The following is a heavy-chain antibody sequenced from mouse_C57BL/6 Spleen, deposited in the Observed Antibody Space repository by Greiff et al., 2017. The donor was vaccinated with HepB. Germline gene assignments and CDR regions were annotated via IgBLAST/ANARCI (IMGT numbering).Heavy chain of an antibody. D-gene: IGHD2-2*01. CDR1: GYTFTSYW. V-gene: IGHV1-53*01. CDR2: INPSNGGT. J-gene: IGHJ3*01. CDR3: AEGGYGYDGFAY. Sequence: QVQLQQPGTELVKPGASVKLSCKASGYTFTSYWMHWVKQRPGQGLEWIGNINPSNGGTNYNEKFKSKATLTVDKSSSTAYMQLSSLTAEDSAVYYCAEGGYGYDGFAYWGQGTLVTVSA.